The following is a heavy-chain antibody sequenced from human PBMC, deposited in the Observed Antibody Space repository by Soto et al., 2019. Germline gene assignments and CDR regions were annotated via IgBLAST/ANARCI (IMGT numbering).Heavy chain of an antibody. V-gene: IGHV4-4*07. D-gene: IGHD6-19*01. CDR1: GGSITNYY. CDR3: ARGDRGSSASGFEF. Sequence: QVQLQESGPGLVKPSATLSLTCTVSGGSITNYYWSWIRQPAGRGLEWIARFYSSGSGSTNYNPSLKSRVTMSVDTSKNQICLKVNSVTAADTALYDCARGDRGSSASGFEFWGQGTLVAVS. CDR2: FYSSGSGST. J-gene: IGHJ4*02.